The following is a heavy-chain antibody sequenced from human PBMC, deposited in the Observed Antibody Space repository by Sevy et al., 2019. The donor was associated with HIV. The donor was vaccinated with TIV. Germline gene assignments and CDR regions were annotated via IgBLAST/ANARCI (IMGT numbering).Heavy chain of an antibody. D-gene: IGHD1-1*01. CDR3: AREKRQDYYYYGMDV. J-gene: IGHJ6*02. CDR2: LSGSGGST. CDR1: GFTFSIYA. Sequence: GGSLRLSCAASGFTFSIYAMSWVRQAPGKGLEWVSGLSGSGGSTYYADSVKGRFTISRDNSKNTLYLQMNSLRAEDTAVYYCAREKRQDYYYYGMDVRGQGTTVTVSS. V-gene: IGHV3-23*01.